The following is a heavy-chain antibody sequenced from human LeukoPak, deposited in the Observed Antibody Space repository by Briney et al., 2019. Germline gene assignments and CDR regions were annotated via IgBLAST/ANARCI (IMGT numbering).Heavy chain of an antibody. CDR2: INPISGAT. V-gene: IGHV1-46*01. Sequence: GASVKVSCKTSGYTFTRYYMQWVRQAPGHGLEWMGIINPISGATDYAQKFQGRVTMTRYTSTSTVYMELSSLRSEDTAMYYCARLPYRDGVAQDYWGQGTLVTVSP. D-gene: IGHD3-16*02. J-gene: IGHJ4*02. CDR3: ARLPYRDGVAQDY. CDR1: GYTFTRYY.